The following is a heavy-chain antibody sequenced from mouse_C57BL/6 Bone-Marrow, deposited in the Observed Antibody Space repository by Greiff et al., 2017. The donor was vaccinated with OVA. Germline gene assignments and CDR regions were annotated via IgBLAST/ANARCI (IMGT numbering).Heavy chain of an antibody. J-gene: IGHJ4*01. CDR2: SRNKANDYTT. Sequence: EVKVVESGGGLVQSGRSLRLSCATSGFTFSDFYMEWVRQAPGKGLEWIAASRNKANDYTTEYSASVKGRFIVSRDTSQSILYLQMNALRAEDTAIYYCARDDGYNYYAMDYWGQGTSVTVSS. CDR1: GFTFSDFY. CDR3: ARDDGYNYYAMDY. V-gene: IGHV7-1*01. D-gene: IGHD2-2*01.